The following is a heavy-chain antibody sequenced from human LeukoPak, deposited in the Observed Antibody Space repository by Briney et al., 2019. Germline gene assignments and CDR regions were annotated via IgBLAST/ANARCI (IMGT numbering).Heavy chain of an antibody. Sequence: PGGSLRLSCAASGFTFSSYSMNCVRQAPGKGLEWVSSISSSSSYIYYADSVKGRFTLSRDNAKNSLYLQMNSLRVEDTAVYYCARDLAWGAFDYWGQGTLVTVSS. V-gene: IGHV3-21*04. D-gene: IGHD7-27*01. J-gene: IGHJ4*02. CDR1: GFTFSSYS. CDR3: ARDLAWGAFDY. CDR2: ISSSSSYI.